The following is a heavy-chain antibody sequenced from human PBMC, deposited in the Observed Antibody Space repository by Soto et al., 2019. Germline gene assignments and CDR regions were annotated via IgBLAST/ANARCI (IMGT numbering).Heavy chain of an antibody. Sequence: QLQLQESGSGLVKPSQTLALTCAGSGGSISSGGYSWNWIRQPPGKGLAWIGYIYHSGSTYYNPSLQSRVTISVDRSKKQLSLKLRSATAAHTDVYYCARDGSGSAADNPSFYYWCQGTLVTVSS. CDR3: ARDGSGSAADNPSFYY. CDR2: IYHSGST. D-gene: IGHD6-19*01. J-gene: IGHJ4*02. CDR1: GGSISSGGYS. V-gene: IGHV4-30-2*01.